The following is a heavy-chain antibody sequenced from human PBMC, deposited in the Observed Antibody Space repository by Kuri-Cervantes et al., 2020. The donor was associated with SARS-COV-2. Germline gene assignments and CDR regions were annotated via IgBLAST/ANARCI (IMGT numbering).Heavy chain of an antibody. D-gene: IGHD3-16*02. CDR3: ARGPSWNYIWGTYRGGWDTFDI. J-gene: IGHJ3*02. CDR2: MNPNSGGT. Sequence: ASVKVSGKASGCTCTGYYMHGVRQAPGQGLEWMGWMNPNSGGTNSAQKFQGWVIMTRDTSITTAYMELSRLRSDDTAVYYCARGPSWNYIWGTYRGGWDTFDIWGQGTMVTVSS. V-gene: IGHV1-2*04. CDR1: GCTCTGYY.